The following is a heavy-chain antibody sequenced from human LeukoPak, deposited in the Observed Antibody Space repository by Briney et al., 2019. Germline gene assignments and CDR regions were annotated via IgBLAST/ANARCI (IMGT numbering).Heavy chain of an antibody. CDR1: GGSFSGYY. CDR3: ARQLWDRPFDY. D-gene: IGHD5-18*01. CDR2: INHSGST. V-gene: IGHV4-34*01. J-gene: IGHJ4*02. Sequence: SETLSLTCAVYGGSFSGYYWSWIRQPPGKGLEWIGEINHSGSTNYNPSLKSRVTISVDTSKNQFSLKLGSVTAADTAVYYCARQLWDRPFDYWGQGTLVTVSS.